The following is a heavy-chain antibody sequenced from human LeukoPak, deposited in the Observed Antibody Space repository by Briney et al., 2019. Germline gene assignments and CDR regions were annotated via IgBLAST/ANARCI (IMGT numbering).Heavy chain of an antibody. CDR1: GFTFSSYE. V-gene: IGHV3-48*03. Sequence: HPGGSLRLSCAASGFTFSSYEMNWVRQAPGKGLEWVSYISSSGSTKYYADSVKGRFTISRDNSKNTLYLQMNSLRAEDTAVYYCARDTAMVWYYYYYYMDVWGKGTTVTVSS. D-gene: IGHD5-18*01. CDR3: ARDTAMVWYYYYYYMDV. J-gene: IGHJ6*03. CDR2: ISSSGSTK.